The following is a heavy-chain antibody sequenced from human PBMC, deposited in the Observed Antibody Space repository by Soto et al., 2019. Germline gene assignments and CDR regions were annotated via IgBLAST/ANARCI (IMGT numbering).Heavy chain of an antibody. D-gene: IGHD1-26*01. J-gene: IGHJ5*02. CDR2: ISAYNGNT. CDR1: GYTFTTYG. V-gene: IGHV1-18*01. Sequence: ASVKVSCKPSGYTFTTYGISWVRQAPGQGLEWMGWISAYNGNTKYAQKLQGRVTMTTDTPTNTAYMELSRLRSDDTAVYYCARWWELLASNWFDPWGQGTLVTVSS. CDR3: ARWWELLASNWFDP.